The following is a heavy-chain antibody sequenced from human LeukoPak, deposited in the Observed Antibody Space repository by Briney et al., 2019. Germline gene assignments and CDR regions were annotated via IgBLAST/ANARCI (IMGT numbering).Heavy chain of an antibody. J-gene: IGHJ4*02. CDR2: IIPIFGTA. Sequence: ASVKVSCKASGGTFSSYAISWVRQAPGQGLEWMGGIIPIFGTANYAQKFQGRVTITADESTSTAYMELSSLRSEDTAVYYCASACYYDSSGYYWIDYWGQGTLVTVSS. V-gene: IGHV1-69*13. CDR1: GGTFSSYA. CDR3: ASACYYDSSGYYWIDY. D-gene: IGHD3-22*01.